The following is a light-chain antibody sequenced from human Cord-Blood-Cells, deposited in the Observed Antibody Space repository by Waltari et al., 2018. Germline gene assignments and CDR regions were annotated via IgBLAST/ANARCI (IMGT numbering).Light chain of an antibody. CDR3: SSYAGSNNSV. Sequence: QSALTQPPSASGSPGQPVTISCTGTSSDVGGYNYVSWYQQHPGKAPKLMIYEVSKGPSGVPERFSGSKSGNTASLTVSGIHAEDEADYYCSSYAGSNNSVFGTGTKVTVL. CDR1: SSDVGGYNY. J-gene: IGLJ1*01. CDR2: EVS. V-gene: IGLV2-8*01.